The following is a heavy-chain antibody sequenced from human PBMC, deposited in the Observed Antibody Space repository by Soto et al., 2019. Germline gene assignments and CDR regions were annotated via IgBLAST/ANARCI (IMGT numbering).Heavy chain of an antibody. V-gene: IGHV3-23*01. J-gene: IGHJ6*02. Sequence: EVQLLESGGGLVQPGGSLRLSCAASGFTFSSYAMSWVRQAPGKGLEWVSSIGDGGGSAYYRDSVKGRFSISRDNSENMVYLQMNSLGAEDTAIYFCAKVVTGNYFYYYAVDVWGQGTTVTVSS. CDR1: GFTFSSYA. CDR2: IGDGGGSA. D-gene: IGHD6-19*01. CDR3: AKVVTGNYFYYYAVDV.